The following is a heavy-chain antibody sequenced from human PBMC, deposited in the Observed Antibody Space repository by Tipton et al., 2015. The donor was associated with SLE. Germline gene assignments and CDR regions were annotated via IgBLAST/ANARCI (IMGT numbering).Heavy chain of an antibody. CDR2: VFYSGTT. J-gene: IGHJ3*02. CDR3: ARTLDALDI. V-gene: IGHV4-39*07. Sequence: TLSLTCTVSVASINSSSYYWAWIRQPPGKGLEWIGSVFYSGTTYYNPSLESRVAISMDTSKNQFSLKLTAVTAADTAVYYCARTLDALDIWGQGTMVTVSS. CDR1: VASINSSSYY.